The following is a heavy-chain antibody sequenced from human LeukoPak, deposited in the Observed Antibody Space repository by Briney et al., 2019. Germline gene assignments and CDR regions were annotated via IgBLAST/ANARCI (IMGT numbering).Heavy chain of an antibody. Sequence: GGSLRLSCAASGFTFDDYGMSWVRRAPGKGLEWVSGINWNGGSTGYADSVKGRFTISRDNAKNSLYLQMNSLRAEDTALYYCARAAGYSNYASPFDYWGQGTLVTVSS. CDR3: ARAAGYSNYASPFDY. CDR1: GFTFDDYG. D-gene: IGHD4-11*01. CDR2: INWNGGST. V-gene: IGHV3-20*04. J-gene: IGHJ4*02.